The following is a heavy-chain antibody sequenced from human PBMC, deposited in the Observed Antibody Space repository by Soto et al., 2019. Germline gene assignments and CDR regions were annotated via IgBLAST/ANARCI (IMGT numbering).Heavy chain of an antibody. Sequence: QVQLQESGPGLVKPSETLSLTCTVSGGSVSSGSYYWSWIRQPPGKGLEWIGYIYFSGSTNYNPSLKSRVTKXVHTSKNQFSPKLSSVTAADTAVYYCARDTGGMDVWGQGTTVTVSS. CDR2: IYFSGST. J-gene: IGHJ6*02. CDR3: ARDTGGMDV. V-gene: IGHV4-61*01. CDR1: GGSVSSGSYY. D-gene: IGHD3-10*01.